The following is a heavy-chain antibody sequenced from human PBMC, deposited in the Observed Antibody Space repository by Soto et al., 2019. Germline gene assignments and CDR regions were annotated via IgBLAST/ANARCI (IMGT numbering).Heavy chain of an antibody. V-gene: IGHV4-31*03. J-gene: IGHJ6*02. CDR2: INYSGTT. D-gene: IGHD1-26*01. Sequence: LSLTCSVSGGSFSSDSFIWSWVRQFPGKGLEWIGYINYSGTTYYNPSLRSRITMSVDTSKNQFSLNLSSVTAADTAVYYCARDHKWDGMDVWGQGTTVTVS. CDR3: ARDHKWDGMDV. CDR1: GGSFSSDSFI.